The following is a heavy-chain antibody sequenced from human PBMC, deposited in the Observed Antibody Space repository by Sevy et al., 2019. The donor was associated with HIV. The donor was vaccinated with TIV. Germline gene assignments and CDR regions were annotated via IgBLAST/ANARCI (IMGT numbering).Heavy chain of an antibody. CDR2: INRDGSGK. D-gene: IGHD3-10*01. Sequence: GGSLRLSCAASGFTFSDYWMTWVRQSPGKGLEWVANINRDGSGKYYVDSVKGRFTISRDNPKKSLYLQMNSLRVEDTAVYYCARVVGYVSGNYYKYYYDLDVWGQGTAVTVSS. CDR1: GFTFSDYW. V-gene: IGHV3-7*01. CDR3: ARVVGYVSGNYYKYYYDLDV. J-gene: IGHJ6*02.